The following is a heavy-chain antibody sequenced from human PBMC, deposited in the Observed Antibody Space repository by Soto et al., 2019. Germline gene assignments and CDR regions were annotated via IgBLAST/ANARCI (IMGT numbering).Heavy chain of an antibody. CDR2: IYSSGST. V-gene: IGHV4-30-4*01. Sequence: SETLSLTCTVSGDSISSGNKYWSWIRQPPGKGLEWIGYIYSSGSTYYNPSLKSRLSISLHTSDNQFSLKFDSVTDADSAVYYCARVPSPFDYYYAMDVRGHGTTVTVSS. J-gene: IGHJ6*02. CDR3: ARVPSPFDYYYAMDV. D-gene: IGHD3-16*01. CDR1: GDSISSGNKY.